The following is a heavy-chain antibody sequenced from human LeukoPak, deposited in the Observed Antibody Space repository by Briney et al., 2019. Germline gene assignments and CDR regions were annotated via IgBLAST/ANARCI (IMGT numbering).Heavy chain of an antibody. J-gene: IGHJ5*02. Sequence: SETLSLTCTVSGGSISSYYWSWIRQPPGKGLEWIGYISYSGSTNYNPSLKRRVTISLDTSKNQFSLKLSSVTAADTAVYYCARGGSGYDWFDPWGQGTLVTVSS. CDR2: ISYSGST. V-gene: IGHV4-59*01. D-gene: IGHD5-12*01. CDR1: GGSISSYY. CDR3: ARGGSGYDWFDP.